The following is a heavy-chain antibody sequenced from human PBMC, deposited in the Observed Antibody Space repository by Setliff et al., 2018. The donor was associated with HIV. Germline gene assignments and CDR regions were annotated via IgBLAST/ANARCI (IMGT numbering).Heavy chain of an antibody. D-gene: IGHD1-26*01. J-gene: IGHJ4*02. CDR3: ARDAEVGTTYFDY. Sequence: GGSLRLSCAASGFTFSAYAVHWVRQAPGKGLEYVSAISSNGLSTYYADSVKGRFTISRDNSKSTLYLQMGSLRAEDMAVYYCARDAEVGTTYFDYWGQGTLVTVSS. CDR2: ISSNGLST. V-gene: IGHV3-64*02. CDR1: GFTFSAYA.